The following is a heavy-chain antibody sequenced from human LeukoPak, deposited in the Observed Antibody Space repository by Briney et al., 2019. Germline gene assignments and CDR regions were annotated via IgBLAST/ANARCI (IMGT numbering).Heavy chain of an antibody. Sequence: ASVKVSCKASGYTFTSYAMNWVRQAPGQGLEWMGWINPNSGDTDYAQKFQGRVTMTRDTSISTGYMELSRLRSDDTAVYYCARAFLVRDYFDYWGQGTLVTVSS. V-gene: IGHV1-2*02. CDR2: INPNSGDT. D-gene: IGHD3-3*01. CDR3: ARAFLVRDYFDY. CDR1: GYTFTSYA. J-gene: IGHJ4*02.